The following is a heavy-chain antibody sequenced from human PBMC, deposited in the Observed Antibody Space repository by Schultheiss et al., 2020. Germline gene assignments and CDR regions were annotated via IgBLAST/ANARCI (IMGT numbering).Heavy chain of an antibody. CDR3: ARERSGGALDC. D-gene: IGHD6-19*01. Sequence: GGSLRLSCAASGFTFSSYGMHWVRQAPGKGLEWVAVIWYDGSNKYYADSVKGRFTIPSDNAKNSLYLQLSSLTAEDTAVYYCARERSGGALDCWGQGTLVTVSS. J-gene: IGHJ4*02. V-gene: IGHV3-33*01. CDR1: GFTFSSYG. CDR2: IWYDGSNK.